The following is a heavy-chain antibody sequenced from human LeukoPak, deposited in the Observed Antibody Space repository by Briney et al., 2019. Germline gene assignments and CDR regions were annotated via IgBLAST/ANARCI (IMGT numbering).Heavy chain of an antibody. J-gene: IGHJ4*02. CDR3: ARDMVHSSGAFDS. Sequence: PGGSLRLSCAVSGFTVSTNHMTWVRQAPGKGLEGVSAINDVDTTYYADTVRGRFTISRDSAKNTLYLQMKSLRADDTAVYYCARDMVHSSGAFDSWGQGTLVTVSS. V-gene: IGHV3-53*01. D-gene: IGHD3-22*01. CDR2: INDVDTT. CDR1: GFTVSTNH.